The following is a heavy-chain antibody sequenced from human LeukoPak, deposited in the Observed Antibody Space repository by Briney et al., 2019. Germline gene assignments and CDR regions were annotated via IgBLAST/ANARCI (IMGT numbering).Heavy chain of an antibody. J-gene: IGHJ4*02. CDR2: MNPNSGRT. V-gene: IGHV1-8*01. Sequence: ASVKVSYKASGYTLTSYDINWVRQATGQGLEWMGWMNPNSGRTGYAQNFQGRITNTRNTSISTAYMELSSLRSEDTAVYYCTRETSSRYFDYWGQGTLVTVSS. CDR3: TRETSSRYFDY. CDR1: GYTLTSYD.